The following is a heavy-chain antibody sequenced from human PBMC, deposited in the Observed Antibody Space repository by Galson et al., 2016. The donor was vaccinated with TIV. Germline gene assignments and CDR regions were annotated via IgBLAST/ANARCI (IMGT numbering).Heavy chain of an antibody. Sequence: SLRLSCAVSGFTFSNAWMTWVRQAPGRGLEWVGRIKSKPDGATTAYAAPVKGRFSISRDDSKDTVYLQMNNLKTEDTALYFCTTDLGYCLTTSCSLGLDSCGHGTLVTVSS. CDR3: TTDLGYCLTTSCSLGLDS. CDR1: GFTFSNAW. D-gene: IGHD2-2*01. J-gene: IGHJ5*01. V-gene: IGHV3-15*01. CDR2: IKSKPDGATT.